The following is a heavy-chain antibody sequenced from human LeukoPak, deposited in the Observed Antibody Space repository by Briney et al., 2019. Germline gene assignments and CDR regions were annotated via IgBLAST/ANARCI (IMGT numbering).Heavy chain of an antibody. V-gene: IGHV3-48*03. J-gene: IGHJ4*02. CDR1: GFTFSTYE. CDR3: EREGGVNYYDLDYFDY. CDR2: ISSSGGTI. D-gene: IGHD3-22*01. Sequence: GGSLRLSCVGSGFTFSTYEMTWVRQAPGKGLDWVSYISSSGGTIYYADSVKGRFTISRDNAKNSLYLQMNSLRAEDTAVYYCEREGGVNYYDLDYFDYWGQGTLITVSS.